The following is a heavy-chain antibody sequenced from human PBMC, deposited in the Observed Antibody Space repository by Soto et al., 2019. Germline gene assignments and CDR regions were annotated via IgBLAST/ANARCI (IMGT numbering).Heavy chain of an antibody. CDR2: IYSSGTT. J-gene: IGHJ4*02. Sequence: SETLSLTCTVFGGSISNYYWSGIRQPPGKGVEWIGYIYSSGTTHYNPCLKSRVTISVDTSKNQFSLNLSSVPAAATAVYYCARGPSGDDNWGRGTLVTVSS. CDR1: GGSISNYY. V-gene: IGHV4-59*01. CDR3: ARGPSGDDN. D-gene: IGHD2-21*01.